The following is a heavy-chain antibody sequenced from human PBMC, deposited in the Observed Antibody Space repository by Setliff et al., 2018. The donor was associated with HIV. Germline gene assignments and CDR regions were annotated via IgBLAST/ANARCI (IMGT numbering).Heavy chain of an antibody. V-gene: IGHV3-7*03. CDR1: GFTFSNAW. CDR2: IKTHGETI. J-gene: IGHJ3*01. D-gene: IGHD3-9*01. CDR3: ARDGPTGWDAFDV. Sequence: PGGSLRLSCVTSGFTFSNAWMSWVRQAPGKGLEWVATIKTHGETIYYVDSVKGRFTISRDNAKNSLFLQMTSLRADDTAVYYCARDGPTGWDAFDVWGQGTMVTVSS.